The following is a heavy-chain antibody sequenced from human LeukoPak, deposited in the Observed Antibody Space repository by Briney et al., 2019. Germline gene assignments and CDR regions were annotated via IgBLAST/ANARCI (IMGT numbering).Heavy chain of an antibody. D-gene: IGHD6-6*01. CDR2: LNPNSGGT. Sequence: ASVKVSCKASEYTFTGYYMHWVRQAPGQGLEWMGWLNPNSGGTNYAQKFQGRVTMTRDTSISTAYMELSRLRSDDTAVYYCARDVAAPERNWFDPWGQGTLVTVSS. V-gene: IGHV1-2*02. J-gene: IGHJ5*02. CDR1: EYTFTGYY. CDR3: ARDVAAPERNWFDP.